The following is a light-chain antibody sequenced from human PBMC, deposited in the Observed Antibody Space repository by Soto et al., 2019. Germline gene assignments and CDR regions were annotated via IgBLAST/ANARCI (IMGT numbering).Light chain of an antibody. Sequence: EVVLTQSPATLSVSPGERATLSCRASESVNNKLGWYQQKPGQAPRLLIYRASTRATGIPARFSGSGSGTEFNLTISSPQSEDSAVYYCHQYNNWFPFTFGQGTRLEIK. J-gene: IGKJ5*01. CDR3: HQYNNWFPFT. CDR2: RAS. V-gene: IGKV3-15*01. CDR1: ESVNNK.